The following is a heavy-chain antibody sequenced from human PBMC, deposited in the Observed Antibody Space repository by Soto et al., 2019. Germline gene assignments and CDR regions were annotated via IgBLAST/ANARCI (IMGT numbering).Heavy chain of an antibody. V-gene: IGHV1-18*01. Sequence: GASVKVSCKASGGTFSIYTISWVRQAPGQGLEWMGRISANNGNTNYAQKLQGRVTMTTDTSTSTAYMELRSLRSDDTAVYYCARGAARAANFDYWGQGTLVTVSS. D-gene: IGHD6-6*01. CDR1: GGTFSIYT. CDR3: ARGAARAANFDY. J-gene: IGHJ4*02. CDR2: ISANNGNT.